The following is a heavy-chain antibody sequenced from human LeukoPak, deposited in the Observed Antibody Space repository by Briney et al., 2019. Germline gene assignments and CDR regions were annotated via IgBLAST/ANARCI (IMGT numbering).Heavy chain of an antibody. CDR3: AGDCSSTSRPDV. CDR2: INHSGSA. V-gene: IGHV4-34*01. D-gene: IGHD2-2*01. CDR1: GFSFSGYY. Sequence: SETLSLTCGVYGFSFSGYYWSWIRQPPGKGLEWIGEINHSGSANYNPSLKSRVTISVDTSKNQFSLKLSSVTAAGTAVYYCAGDCSSTSRPDVWGQGTTVTVSS. J-gene: IGHJ6*02.